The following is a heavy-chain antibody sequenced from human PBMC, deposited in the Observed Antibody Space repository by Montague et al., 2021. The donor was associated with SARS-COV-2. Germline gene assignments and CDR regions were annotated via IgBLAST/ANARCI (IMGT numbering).Heavy chain of an antibody. CDR2: ISYDGSSK. D-gene: IGHD4-11*01. J-gene: IGHJ6*02. V-gene: IGHV3-30-3*01. Sequence: SLRLSCAASGFTFSSYAMHWVRQAPGKGLEWVAVISYDGSSKYYADSVKGRFTISRDNSKNTLYLQMNSLRAEDTAVYYCARARFDSNPYYYYGMDVWGQGTTVTVSS. CDR3: ARARFDSNPYYYYGMDV. CDR1: GFTFSSYA.